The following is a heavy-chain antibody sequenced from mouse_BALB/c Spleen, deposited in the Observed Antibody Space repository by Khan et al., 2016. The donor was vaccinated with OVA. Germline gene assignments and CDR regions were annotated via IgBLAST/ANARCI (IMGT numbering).Heavy chain of an antibody. D-gene: IGHD1-1*01. Sequence: DLVKPGASVKLSCKASGYTFTSYWINWIKQRPEQGLEWVGQISPGSGSAYYNEVFKDKATLTIDTSSTTAYIQLSSLSSEDSAVYFCARPNYYGRSLYAMDYWGQGTSVTVSS. V-gene: IGHV1S41*01. CDR3: ARPNYYGRSLYAMDY. CDR2: ISPGSGSA. CDR1: GYTFTSYW. J-gene: IGHJ4*01.